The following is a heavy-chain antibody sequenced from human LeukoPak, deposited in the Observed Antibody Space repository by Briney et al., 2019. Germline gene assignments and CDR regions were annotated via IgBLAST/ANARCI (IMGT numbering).Heavy chain of an antibody. Sequence: GASVKVSCKASGYTFTGYYMHWVRQAPGQGLEWMGWINPNSGGTNYAQKFQGRVTMTRDTPISTAYMKLSRLRSDDTAVYYCARAETHFLTGYYYYYMDVWGKGTTVTVSS. J-gene: IGHJ6*03. V-gene: IGHV1-2*02. CDR2: INPNSGGT. D-gene: IGHD3/OR15-3a*01. CDR1: GYTFTGYY. CDR3: ARAETHFLTGYYYYYMDV.